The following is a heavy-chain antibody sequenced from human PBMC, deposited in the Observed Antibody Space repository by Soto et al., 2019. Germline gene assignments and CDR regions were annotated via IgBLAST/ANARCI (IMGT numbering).Heavy chain of an antibody. CDR2: ISSSSSTI. Sequence: EVQLVESGGGLVQPGGSLRLSCAASGFTFSSYSMNWVRQAPGKGLEWVSYISSSSSTIYYADSVKGRFTISRDNSKNTVDLQMNSLRAEDTAMYYCAKDAVPGDGLWLVADWGQGTLVTVS. V-gene: IGHV3-48*01. CDR3: AKDAVPGDGLWLVAD. D-gene: IGHD2-21*02. CDR1: GFTFSSYS. J-gene: IGHJ4*02.